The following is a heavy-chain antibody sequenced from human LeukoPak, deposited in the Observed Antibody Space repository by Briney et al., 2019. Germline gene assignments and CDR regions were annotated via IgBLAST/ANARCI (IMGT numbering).Heavy chain of an antibody. D-gene: IGHD3-16*02. Sequence: SETLSLTCTVSGGSISSYYWSWIRQPPGKGLEWIGYIYYSGSTNYNPSLKSRVTISVDTSKNQFSLKLSSVTAADTAVYYCARDKALGMDVWGQGTTVTVSS. J-gene: IGHJ6*02. CDR1: GGSISSYY. CDR2: IYYSGST. CDR3: ARDKALGMDV. V-gene: IGHV4-59*01.